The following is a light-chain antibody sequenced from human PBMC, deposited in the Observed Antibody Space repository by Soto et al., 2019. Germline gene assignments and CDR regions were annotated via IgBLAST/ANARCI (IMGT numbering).Light chain of an antibody. CDR2: SNS. J-gene: IGLJ1*01. Sequence: QSVLTQPPAASGTPGQRVTISCSGSSSNIATKSVNWYQQLPGTAPKLLIYSNSQRSSGVPDLFSGSKSGTSASLAIRGLQSYDEADYYCAAWDDSLNARYVFGTGTKLTVL. CDR1: SSNIATKS. V-gene: IGLV1-44*01. CDR3: AAWDDSLNARYV.